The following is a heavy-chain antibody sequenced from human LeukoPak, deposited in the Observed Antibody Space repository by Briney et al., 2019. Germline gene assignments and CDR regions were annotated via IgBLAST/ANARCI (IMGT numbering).Heavy chain of an antibody. J-gene: IGHJ6*02. D-gene: IGHD1-26*01. CDR2: ISSSSNYF. V-gene: IGHV3-21*01. CDR3: ARARGTYYYYAMDV. Sequence: GGSLRLSCAASGFTFSTYSMNWLRQAPGKGLEWVSSISSSSNYFYYADSVKGRFTISRDSAKNSLYLQMNSLRAEDTAVYYCARARGTYYYYAMDVWGQGTTVTVSS. CDR1: GFTFSTYS.